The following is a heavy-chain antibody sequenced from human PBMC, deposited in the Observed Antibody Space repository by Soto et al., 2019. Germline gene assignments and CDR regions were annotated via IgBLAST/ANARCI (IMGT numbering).Heavy chain of an antibody. Sequence: SETLALTCTVSGGSVSSGSYYWSWIRQPPGKGLEWIGYIYHSGSTNYNPSLKSRVTVSVDTSKNQFSLKLTSVTAADTAVYYCARVDSFAGVLYWAQGTLVNVSS. V-gene: IGHV4-61*01. J-gene: IGHJ4*02. CDR1: GGSVSSGSYY. CDR3: ARVDSFAGVLY. CDR2: IYHSGST. D-gene: IGHD3-16*01.